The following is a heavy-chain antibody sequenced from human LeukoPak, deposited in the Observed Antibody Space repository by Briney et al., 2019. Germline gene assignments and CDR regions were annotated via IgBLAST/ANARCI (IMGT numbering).Heavy chain of an antibody. CDR3: ARDPMADFDY. D-gene: IGHD2-8*01. J-gene: IGHJ4*02. CDR1: GFTFSSYG. CDR2: ISYDGSNK. V-gene: IGHV3-30*03. Sequence: GRSLRLSCAASGFTFSSYGMHWVRQAPGKGLEWVAVISYDGSNKYYADSVKGRFTISRDNSKNTLYLQMSSLRAEDTAVYYCARDPMADFDYWGQGTLVTVSS.